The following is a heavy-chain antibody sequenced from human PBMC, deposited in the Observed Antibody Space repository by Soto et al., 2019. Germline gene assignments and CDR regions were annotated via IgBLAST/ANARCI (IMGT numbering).Heavy chain of an antibody. D-gene: IGHD2-8*02. J-gene: IGHJ6*02. CDR2: INPSSGST. CDR3: ARDLVVYATYRGPYYYGMDV. V-gene: IGHV1-2*04. Sequence: GTSVKVSCKASGYTFTSYYMHSLRQAPGQGLEWMGMINPSSGSTNYAQKFQGWVTMTRDTSISTAYMELSRLRSDDTAVYYCARDLVVYATYRGPYYYGMDVWGQGTTVTVSS. CDR1: GYTFTSYY.